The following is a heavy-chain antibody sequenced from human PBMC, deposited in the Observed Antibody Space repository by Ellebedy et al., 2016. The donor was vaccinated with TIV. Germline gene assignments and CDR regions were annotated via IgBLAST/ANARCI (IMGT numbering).Heavy chain of an antibody. CDR1: GFTFSNYA. Sequence: GGSLRLSCAASGFTFSNYAMSWVRQAPGKGLEWVASISGSGGNTYYADSVRGRFTISRDNSRTTLYLQINNLRAEDTAVYYCAKSSGDYGSTWGSNYWGQGTLVTVSS. CDR2: ISGSGGNT. D-gene: IGHD6-13*01. J-gene: IGHJ4*02. V-gene: IGHV3-23*01. CDR3: AKSSGDYGSTWGSNY.